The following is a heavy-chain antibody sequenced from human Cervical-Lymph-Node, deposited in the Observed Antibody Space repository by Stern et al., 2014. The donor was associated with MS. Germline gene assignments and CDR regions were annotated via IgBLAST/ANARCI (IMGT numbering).Heavy chain of an antibody. J-gene: IGHJ5*02. Sequence: EVQLVESGGGLVQPGGSLRLSCAASGFTIGGYAMGWVRQAPGKGLGWGPGMSGSGDKYYAESVTGRFTISRDDSKNTLYLQMNSLRADDTAVYYCAKDLVLRFLEWVAWGQGTLVTVSS. V-gene: IGHV3-23*04. CDR1: GFTIGGYA. CDR3: AKDLVLRFLEWVA. D-gene: IGHD3-3*01. CDR2: MSGSGDK.